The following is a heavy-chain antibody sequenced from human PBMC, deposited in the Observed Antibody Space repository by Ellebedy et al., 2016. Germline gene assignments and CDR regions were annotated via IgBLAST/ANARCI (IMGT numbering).Heavy chain of an antibody. D-gene: IGHD3-3*01. V-gene: IGHV4-39*01. Sequence: SETLSLXXTVSGGSISSSSYYWGWIRQPPGKGLEWIGSIYYSGSTYYNPSLKSRVTISVDTSKNQFSLKLSSVTAADTAVYYCARRFLEVTWFNPWGQGTLVTVSS. CDR2: IYYSGST. CDR1: GGSISSSSYY. J-gene: IGHJ5*02. CDR3: ARRFLEVTWFNP.